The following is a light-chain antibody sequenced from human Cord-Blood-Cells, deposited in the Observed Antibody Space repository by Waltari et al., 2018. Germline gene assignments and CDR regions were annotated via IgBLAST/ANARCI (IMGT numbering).Light chain of an antibody. CDR3: QKYNSAPWT. Sequence: DIQMTQSPSSLSASVGDRVTITCRASQGISNYLAWYQQKPGKVPKLLIYAASTLQSGGPSPFSGRGSGTDVTLTISSLQPEDVATYYCQKYNSAPWTFGQGTNVEIK. J-gene: IGKJ1*01. V-gene: IGKV1-27*01. CDR2: AAS. CDR1: QGISNY.